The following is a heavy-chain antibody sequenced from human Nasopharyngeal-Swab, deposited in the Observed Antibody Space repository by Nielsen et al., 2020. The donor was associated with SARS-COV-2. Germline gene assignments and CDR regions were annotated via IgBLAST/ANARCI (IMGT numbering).Heavy chain of an antibody. Sequence: GESLKISCVGSGFTFSRYEMNWVRQVPGKGLEWVSYISSSGNTLYYADSVKGRFTVSRDNAKNSLFLHLGSLRAEDTAVYYCAREGYGDSSFYFDYWGQGTLVTVSS. J-gene: IGHJ4*02. CDR2: ISSSGNTL. CDR1: GFTFSRYE. V-gene: IGHV3-48*03. D-gene: IGHD4-17*01. CDR3: AREGYGDSSFYFDY.